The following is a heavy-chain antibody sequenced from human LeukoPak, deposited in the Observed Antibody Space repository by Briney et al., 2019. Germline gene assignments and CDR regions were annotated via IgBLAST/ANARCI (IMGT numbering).Heavy chain of an antibody. V-gene: IGHV3-11*04. Sequence: PGGSLRLSCVVSGFTFSDYYMSWIRQAPGKGLEWVSYISSDNTTAYYADSVKGRFTVSRDNAKDSLYLQMNSLRAEDTAVYYCARDAYSSSLLYAFDIWGQGTMVTVSS. CDR3: ARDAYSSSLLYAFDI. J-gene: IGHJ3*02. D-gene: IGHD6-13*01. CDR2: ISSDNTTA. CDR1: GFTFSDYY.